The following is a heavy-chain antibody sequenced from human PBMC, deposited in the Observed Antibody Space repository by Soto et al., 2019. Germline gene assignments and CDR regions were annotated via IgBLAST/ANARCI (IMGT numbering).Heavy chain of an antibody. J-gene: IGHJ4*02. D-gene: IGHD6-25*01. CDR3: ARGRGTAGKRYFDY. Sequence: QVQLQESGPRLVKPSETLSLTCTVSGGSMIAYYWNWMRQPPGKGLQWIGYTYDSGSTTYNPSLKSRVTISVDSSKNQFSLKLDSVTPADTAVYYCARGRGTAGKRYFDYWGPGTLVTVSS. CDR1: GGSMIAYY. V-gene: IGHV4-59*01. CDR2: TYDSGST.